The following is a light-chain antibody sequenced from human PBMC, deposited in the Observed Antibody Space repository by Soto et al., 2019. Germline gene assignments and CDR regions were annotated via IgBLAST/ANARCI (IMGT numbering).Light chain of an antibody. CDR2: DAS. CDR1: QSISSW. J-gene: IGKJ1*01. V-gene: IGKV1-5*01. Sequence: DIQMTQSPSTLSASVGDRVTITCRASQSISSWLAWYQQKPGKAPKLLIYDASSLESGVPSRFSGSGSGTEFTLTISSLQPYDFATYYCQQYNSYSPAFGQDTGVDIK. CDR3: QQYNSYSPA.